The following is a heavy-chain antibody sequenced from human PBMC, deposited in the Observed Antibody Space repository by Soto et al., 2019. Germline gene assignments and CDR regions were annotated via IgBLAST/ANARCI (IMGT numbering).Heavy chain of an antibody. CDR1: GYTFTNYG. Sequence: GASVKVSCKASGYTFTNYGISWVQQAPGQGLEWMGWINTYNGNTNHAQKLQGRVTMTTDTSTSTAYMELRSLRSDDTAVYYCARGVGSGTYYNQYNWFDPWGQGTLVTVS. V-gene: IGHV1-18*01. J-gene: IGHJ5*02. CDR2: INTYNGNT. CDR3: ARGVGSGTYYNQYNWFDP. D-gene: IGHD3-10*01.